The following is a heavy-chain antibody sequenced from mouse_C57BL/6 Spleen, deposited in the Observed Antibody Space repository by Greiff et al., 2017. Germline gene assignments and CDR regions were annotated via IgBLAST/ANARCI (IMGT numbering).Heavy chain of an antibody. CDR3: ARYLNYFDY. V-gene: IGHV5-6*01. CDR1: GFTFSSYG. J-gene: IGHJ2*01. D-gene: IGHD5-1*01. CDR2: ISSGGSYT. Sequence: DVQLQESGGDLVKPGGSLKLSCAASGFTFSSYGMSWVRQTPDKRLEWVATISSGGSYTYYPDSVKGRFTISRDNAKNTLYLQMSSLKSEDTAMYYCARYLNYFDYWGQGTTLTVSS.